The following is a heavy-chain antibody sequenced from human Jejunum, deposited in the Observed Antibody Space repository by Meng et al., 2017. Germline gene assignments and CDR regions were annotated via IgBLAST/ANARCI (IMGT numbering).Heavy chain of an antibody. CDR3: AHSSSSSSFGFDY. J-gene: IGHJ4*02. V-gene: IGHV4-61*08. Sequence: VQLQESGPGLVRPSETLSLTCTVSGGSVSSAAYYWNWIRQPPGKGLEWIGYIYYSGGTTYSPSLNSRVTISIDTAKNQVSLKVSSVTAADTAVYYCAHSSSSSSFGFDYWGQGTLVTVSS. CDR1: GGSVSSAAYY. D-gene: IGHD6-6*01. CDR2: IYYSGGT.